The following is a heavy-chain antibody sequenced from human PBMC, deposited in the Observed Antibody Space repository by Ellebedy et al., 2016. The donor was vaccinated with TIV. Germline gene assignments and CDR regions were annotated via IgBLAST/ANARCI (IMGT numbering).Heavy chain of an antibody. J-gene: IGHJ4*02. CDR3: ARKYIYGFD. CDR1: GFTVSSNY. CDR2: IYSGGAT. V-gene: IGHV3-66*01. D-gene: IGHD5-18*01. Sequence: PGGSLRLSCAASGFTVSSNYMSWVRQAPGKGLEWVSVIYSGGATSYEDSVKGRCTISRDNSKNTLYLQMNSLRVEDTAVYYCARKYIYGFDWGQGTLVTVSS.